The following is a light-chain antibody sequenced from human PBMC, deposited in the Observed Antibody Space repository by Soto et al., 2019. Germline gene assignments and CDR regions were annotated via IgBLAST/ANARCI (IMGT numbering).Light chain of an antibody. CDR1: QSVSSN. CDR2: VAS. V-gene: IGKV3-15*01. J-gene: IGKJ4*01. CDR3: QQYNVWPLT. Sequence: EIVMTQSPATLSVSRGERATLSCRASQSVSSNLAWYQQKPGQTPKLLIYVASTRATGIPARFSGSGSGTELTLTISSLQSEDFAVYYWQQYNVWPLTFGGGTKVEFK.